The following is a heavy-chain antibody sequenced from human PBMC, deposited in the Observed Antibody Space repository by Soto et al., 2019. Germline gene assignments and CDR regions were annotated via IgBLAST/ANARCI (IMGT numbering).Heavy chain of an antibody. Sequence: GASVKVSCKASGYTFTSYYMHWVRQAPGQGLEWMGIINPSGGSTSYAQKFQGRVTMTRDTSTSTVYMELSSLRSEDTAVYYCARDRWRGSSAPGGWFDPWGQGTLVTVSS. CDR1: GYTFTSYY. V-gene: IGHV1-46*01. CDR2: INPSGGST. J-gene: IGHJ5*02. D-gene: IGHD6-6*01. CDR3: ARDRWRGSSAPGGWFDP.